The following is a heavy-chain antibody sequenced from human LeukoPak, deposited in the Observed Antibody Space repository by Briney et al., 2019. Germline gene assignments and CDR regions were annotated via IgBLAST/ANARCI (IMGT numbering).Heavy chain of an antibody. V-gene: IGHV4-39*01. D-gene: IGHD3-22*01. CDR2: IYYSGST. CDR1: GGSISSSSYY. J-gene: IGHJ4*02. CDR3: ARLYYDSSGYYQICYFDY. Sequence: SETLSLTCTVSGGSISSSSYYWGWIRQPPGKGLEWIGSIYYSGSTYYNPSLKSRVTISVDTSKNQFSLNLSSVTATDTAVYYCARLYYDSSGYYQICYFDYWGQGTLVTVSS.